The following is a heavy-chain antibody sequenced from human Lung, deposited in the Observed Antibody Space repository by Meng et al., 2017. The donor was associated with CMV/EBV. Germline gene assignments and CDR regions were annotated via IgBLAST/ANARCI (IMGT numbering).Heavy chain of an antibody. D-gene: IGHD6-19*01. J-gene: IGHJ4*02. CDR3: ASFPPPGKQWLVTDY. V-gene: IGHV4-4*02. CDR1: GGAISSSNW. Sequence: VQLQESGPGLVKPSGTLSLTCAVSGGAISSSNWWSWVRQPPGKGLEWIGEIYHSGSTNYNPSLKSRVTISVDKSKNQFSLKLSSVTAADTAVYYCASFPPPGKQWLVTDYWGQGTLVTVSS. CDR2: IYHSGST.